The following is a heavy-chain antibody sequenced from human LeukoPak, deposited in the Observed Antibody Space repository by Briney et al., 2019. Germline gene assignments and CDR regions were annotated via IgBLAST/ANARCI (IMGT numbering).Heavy chain of an antibody. CDR2: INWNGDST. Sequence: AGGSLRLSCAASGFTFDDYGMSWVRQAPGKGLEWVSNINWNGDSTGYADSVKGRFTISRDNGKNSLYLQMNSLRAEDTAVYYCARARGSYAFDYWGQGTLVTVSS. J-gene: IGHJ4*02. V-gene: IGHV3-20*04. D-gene: IGHD1-26*01. CDR1: GFTFDDYG. CDR3: ARARGSYAFDY.